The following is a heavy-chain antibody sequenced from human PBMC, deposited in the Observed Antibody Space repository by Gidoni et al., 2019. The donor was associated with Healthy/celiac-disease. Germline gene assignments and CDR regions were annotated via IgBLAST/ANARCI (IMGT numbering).Heavy chain of an antibody. CDR2: ISYDGSNK. CDR3: AKVGEITMVRGNAYYFDY. Sequence: QVQLVESGGGVVQPGRSLRLSCAASGFTFSSYGMHWVRQAPGKGLEWVAVISYDGSNKYYADSVKGRFTISRDNSKNTLYLQMNSLRAEDTAVYYCAKVGEITMVRGNAYYFDYWGQGTLVTVSS. D-gene: IGHD3-10*01. V-gene: IGHV3-30*18. J-gene: IGHJ4*02. CDR1: GFTFSSYG.